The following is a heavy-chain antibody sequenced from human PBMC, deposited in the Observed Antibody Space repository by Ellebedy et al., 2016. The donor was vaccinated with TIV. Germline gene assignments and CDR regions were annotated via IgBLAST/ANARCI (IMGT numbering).Heavy chain of an antibody. CDR1: EFTFSNYW. V-gene: IGHV3-74*01. CDR3: ARVYCSGATCPAAFDI. D-gene: IGHD2-15*01. CDR2: IGSDGFGT. Sequence: GESLKISCAASEFTFSNYWMHWVRQVPGEGLVWVSRIGSDGFGTSYADSVKGRFTISRDNAKNTLFLQMNSLRAEDTALYYCARVYCSGATCPAAFDIWGQGTMVTVSS. J-gene: IGHJ3*02.